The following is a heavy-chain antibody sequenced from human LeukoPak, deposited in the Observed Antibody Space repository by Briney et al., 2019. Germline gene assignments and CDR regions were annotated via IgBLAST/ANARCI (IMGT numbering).Heavy chain of an antibody. D-gene: IGHD3-3*01. J-gene: IGHJ5*02. V-gene: IGHV4-31*03. Sequence: SETLSLTCTVSGGSISSGGYYWSWIRQHPGKGLEWIGYIYYSGSTYYNPSLRSRVTISVDTSKNQFSLKLSSVTAADTAVYYCARGAGVHVLRFLEWFPNWFDPWGQGTLVTVSS. CDR3: ARGAGVHVLRFLEWFPNWFDP. CDR1: GGSISSGGYY. CDR2: IYYSGST.